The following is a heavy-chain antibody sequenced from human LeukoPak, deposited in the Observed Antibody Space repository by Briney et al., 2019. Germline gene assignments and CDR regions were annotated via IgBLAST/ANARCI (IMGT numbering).Heavy chain of an antibody. V-gene: IGHV4-4*07. CDR1: GGSISTYY. Sequence: PSETLSLTCTVSGGSISTYYWSCIRQPDGKGLEWIGRIYTGGSTNYNPSLKSRVTMSVDTSKNQFSLKLSSVTAADTAVYYCARGNYYDSRNSFDIWGQGTMVTVSS. CDR3: ARGNYYDSRNSFDI. D-gene: IGHD3-22*01. CDR2: IYTGGST. J-gene: IGHJ3*02.